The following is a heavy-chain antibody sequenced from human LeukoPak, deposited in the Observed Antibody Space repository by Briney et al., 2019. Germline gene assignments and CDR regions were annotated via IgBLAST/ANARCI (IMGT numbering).Heavy chain of an antibody. CDR2: ISSSSSYI. J-gene: IGHJ4*02. D-gene: IGHD1-7*01. V-gene: IGHV3-21*01. CDR3: AREGTLTGTADY. CDR1: GFTFSSYS. Sequence: GGSLRLSCAASGFTFSSYSMNWVRQAPGKGLEWVSSISSSSSYIYYADSVKGRFTISRDNAKNSLYLQMNSLRAEDTAVYYCAREGTLTGTADYWGQGTLVTVSS.